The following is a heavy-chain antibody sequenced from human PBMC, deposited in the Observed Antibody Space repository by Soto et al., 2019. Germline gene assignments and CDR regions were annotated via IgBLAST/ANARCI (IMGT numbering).Heavy chain of an antibody. V-gene: IGHV4-39*01. CDR1: GESISSSSYY. D-gene: IGHD2-21*02. CDR3: ARQRTTVVTQAYFDH. Sequence: SETLSLTCIVSGESISSSSYYWGWIRQPPGKGLEWIGSIYYSGRTYYNPSFKSRVTISIDTSKNQFSLKLSSVTATDTAVYYCARQRTTVVTQAYFDHWGQGALVTASS. CDR2: IYYSGRT. J-gene: IGHJ4*02.